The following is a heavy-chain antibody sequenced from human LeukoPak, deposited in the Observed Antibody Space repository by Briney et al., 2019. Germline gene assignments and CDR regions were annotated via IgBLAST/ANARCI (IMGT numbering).Heavy chain of an antibody. V-gene: IGHV1-18*01. CDR2: ISAYNGNT. J-gene: IGHJ4*02. CDR3: ARSRGYCTNGVCYREFDY. CDR1: GYTFTSYG. Sequence: ASVKVSCKASGYTFTSYGISWVRQAPGQGLEWMGWISAYNGNTNYAQKLQGRVTMTRDTSISTAYMDLSGLRSDDTAVYYCARSRGYCTNGVCYREFDYWGQGTLVTVSS. D-gene: IGHD2-8*01.